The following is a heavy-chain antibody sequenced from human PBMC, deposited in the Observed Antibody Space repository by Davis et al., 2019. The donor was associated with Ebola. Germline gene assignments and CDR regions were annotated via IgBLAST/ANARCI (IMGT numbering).Heavy chain of an antibody. Sequence: LETLSLTCAVYGGSFSGYYWTWIRQPPGKGLEWIGEINHSGSTNYNPSLKSRVTISVDTSKNQFSLKLSSVTAADTAVYYCARGLTYYYDSSGYYWGQGTLVTVSS. V-gene: IGHV4-34*01. D-gene: IGHD3-22*01. J-gene: IGHJ4*02. CDR2: INHSGST. CDR3: ARGLTYYYDSSGYY. CDR1: GGSFSGYY.